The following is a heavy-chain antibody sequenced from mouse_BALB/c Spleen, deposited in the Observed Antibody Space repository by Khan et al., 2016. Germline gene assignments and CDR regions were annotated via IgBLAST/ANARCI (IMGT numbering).Heavy chain of an antibody. CDR1: GFTFSDYY. Sequence: EVELVESGGGLVQPGGSLKLSCATSGFTFSDYYMYWVRQTPEKRLEWVAYISNGGGSTYYPDTVKGRFPLSRDNAKTTLYLQMSRLKKEDTAMYYRGRPQQGAFDDWGQGTTLAVAS. J-gene: IGHJ2*01. V-gene: IGHV5-12*02. D-gene: IGHD6-1*01. CDR3: GRPQQGAFDD. CDR2: ISNGGGST.